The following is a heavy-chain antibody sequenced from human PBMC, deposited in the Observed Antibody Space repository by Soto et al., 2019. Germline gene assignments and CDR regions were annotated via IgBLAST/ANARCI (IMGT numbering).Heavy chain of an antibody. V-gene: IGHV4-31*03. Sequence: PSETLSLTCTVSGCSISSGGYYWSWIRQHPGKGLEWIGYIYYSGSTYYNPSLKSRVTISVDTSKNQFSLKLSSVTAADTAVYYCARGQVPPMRVDYWGQGTLVTVSS. CDR1: GCSISSGGYY. CDR3: ARGQVPPMRVDY. J-gene: IGHJ4*02. CDR2: IYYSGST.